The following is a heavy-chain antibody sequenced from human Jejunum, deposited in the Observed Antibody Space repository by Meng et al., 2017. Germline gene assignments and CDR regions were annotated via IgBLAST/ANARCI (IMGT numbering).Heavy chain of an antibody. J-gene: IGHJ6*02. CDR2: IRYGGGQT. Sequence: GESLKISCAASGFIFRNYDMYWIRQSPGKGLEWVAVIRYGGGQTYYGDSAKGRFTISRDNSGNILYLQLGSLTTDDTAVYFCARSLQPAANYYYPGLDVWGQGTSVTVSS. V-gene: IGHV3-33*08. CDR3: ARSLQPAANYYYPGLDV. D-gene: IGHD1-1*01. CDR1: GFIFRNYD.